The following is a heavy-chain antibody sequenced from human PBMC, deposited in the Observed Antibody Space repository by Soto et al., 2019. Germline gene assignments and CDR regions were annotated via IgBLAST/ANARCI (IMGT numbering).Heavy chain of an antibody. Sequence: SETLSLTCTVSGGSISSYYWRWIRQPPGKGLEWIGYIYYSGSTNYNPSLKSRVTISVDTSKNQFSLKLSSVTAADTAVYYCARRVCSGGSCYPGSFDYWGQGTLVTVSS. D-gene: IGHD2-15*01. CDR2: IYYSGST. CDR1: GGSISSYY. V-gene: IGHV4-59*01. CDR3: ARRVCSGGSCYPGSFDY. J-gene: IGHJ4*02.